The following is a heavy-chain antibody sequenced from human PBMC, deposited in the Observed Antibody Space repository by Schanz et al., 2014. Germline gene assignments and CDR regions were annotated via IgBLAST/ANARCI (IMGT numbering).Heavy chain of an antibody. J-gene: IGHJ6*02. V-gene: IGHV3-21*01. CDR1: GFTFNNFG. D-gene: IGHD3-10*01. Sequence: EVQLVESEGGLVKPGGSLRLSCAASGFTFNNFGMNWVRQAPGKGLEWVSCITGGSTTYTYYADSVRGRFTISRDNAKSSVYLQMNSLRAEDTAVYYCARSGVDVWGQGTTVTVSS. CDR2: ITGGSTTYT. CDR3: ARSGVDV.